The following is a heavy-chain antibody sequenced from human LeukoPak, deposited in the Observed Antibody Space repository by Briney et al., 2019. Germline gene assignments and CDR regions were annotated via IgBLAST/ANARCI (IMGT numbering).Heavy chain of an antibody. Sequence: SETLSLTCAVSGGPFSHYYWTWIRQPPGKGLEWIGEINENGNTNYDPSLKSRVTISVDTFRNHFSLNLTSVTAADTAVYYCASRIGRYLYYFGMDVWGQGTTVTVSS. CDR1: GGPFSHYY. J-gene: IGHJ6*02. V-gene: IGHV4-34*01. D-gene: IGHD1-26*01. CDR3: ASRIGRYLYYFGMDV. CDR2: INENGNT.